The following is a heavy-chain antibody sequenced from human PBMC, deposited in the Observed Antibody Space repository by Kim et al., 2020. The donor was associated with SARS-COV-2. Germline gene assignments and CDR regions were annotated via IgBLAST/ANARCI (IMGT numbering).Heavy chain of an antibody. CDR1: GFTFSSYA. J-gene: IGHJ4*02. Sequence: GGSLRLSCAASGFTFSSYAMTWVRQAPGKGLEWVSAISGSGVFTYYADSVKGRFTISRDNSQNTLYLQMNSLRAEDTAVYYCAKRDGSILGKYYFDYWGQGTLVTVSS. D-gene: IGHD3-9*01. CDR3: AKRDGSILGKYYFDY. V-gene: IGHV3-23*01. CDR2: ISGSGVFT.